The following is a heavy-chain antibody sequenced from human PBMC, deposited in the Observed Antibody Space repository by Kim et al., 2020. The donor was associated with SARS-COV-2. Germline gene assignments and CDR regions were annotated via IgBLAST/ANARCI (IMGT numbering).Heavy chain of an antibody. CDR3: ARAVRRGQGFYDSNNYYHASFDI. Sequence: GGSLRLSCAASGFMFNTYVMHWVRQAPGKGLEWVAVISKDATDIYIGDSVRGRFTISRDNSKNTLYLQMNSLRDEDTAVYYCARAVRRGQGFYDSNNYYHASFDIWGQGTMVTVSS. CDR1: GFMFNTYV. J-gene: IGHJ3*02. V-gene: IGHV3-30*03. D-gene: IGHD3-22*01. CDR2: ISKDATDI.